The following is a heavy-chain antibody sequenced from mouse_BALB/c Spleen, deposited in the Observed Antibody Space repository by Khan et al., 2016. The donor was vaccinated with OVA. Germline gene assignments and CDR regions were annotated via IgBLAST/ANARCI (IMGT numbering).Heavy chain of an antibody. V-gene: IGHV1S127*01. D-gene: IGHD2-10*02. Sequence: QVRLQQSGAELVKPGASVKMSCKASGYTFTSYWMHWVKQRPGQGLEWIGVIDPSDSYTSYNQKFKGKATLTVDTSSSTAYMQLSSLTSEDSAVXYCTRSTQYDNFLFDYWGQGTTLTVSS. CDR2: IDPSDSYT. CDR3: TRSTQYDNFLFDY. J-gene: IGHJ2*01. CDR1: GYTFTSYW.